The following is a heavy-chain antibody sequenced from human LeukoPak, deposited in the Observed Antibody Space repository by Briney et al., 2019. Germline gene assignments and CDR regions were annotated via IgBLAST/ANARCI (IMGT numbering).Heavy chain of an antibody. Sequence: SVKVSCKASGGTFSSYAISWVRQAPGQGLEWMGRIIPILGIANYAQKFQGRVTITADKSTSTAYMELSSLRSEDTAVYYCARGGYCSSTSCLERGDYYYYGMDVWGQGTTVTVSS. CDR3: ARGGYCSSTSCLERGDYYYYGMDV. CDR1: GGTFSSYA. CDR2: IIPILGIA. D-gene: IGHD2-2*01. J-gene: IGHJ6*02. V-gene: IGHV1-69*04.